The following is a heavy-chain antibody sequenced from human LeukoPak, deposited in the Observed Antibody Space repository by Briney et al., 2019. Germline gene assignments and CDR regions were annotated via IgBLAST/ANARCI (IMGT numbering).Heavy chain of an antibody. CDR3: ARGQGYCSSTSCPYYFDY. V-gene: IGHV3-48*01. CDR2: ISSSSSTI. D-gene: IGHD2-2*01. CDR1: GFAFSRYS. J-gene: IGHJ4*02. Sequence: GGSLRLSCAASGFAFSRYSMNWVRQAPGKGLGWVSYISSSSSTIYYADSVKGRFTISRDNAKNSLYLQMNSLRAEDTAVYYCARGQGYCSSTSCPYYFDYWGQGTLVTVSS.